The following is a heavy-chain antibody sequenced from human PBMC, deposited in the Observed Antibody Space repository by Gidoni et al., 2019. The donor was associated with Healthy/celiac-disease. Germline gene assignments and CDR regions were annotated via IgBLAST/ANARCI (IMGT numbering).Heavy chain of an antibody. D-gene: IGHD3-22*01. CDR2: IIPIFGTA. V-gene: IGHV1-69*01. J-gene: IGHJ3*02. CDR3: ARDISPKYYDSSSPSAFDI. CDR1: GGTFSSDA. Sequence: QVQLVQSGAEVKKPGSSVKVSCKASGGTFSSDASSWVRQAPGQGLEWMGGIIPIFGTATYAQKFQGRVTITADESTSTAYMELSSLRSEDTAVYYCARDISPKYYDSSSPSAFDIWGQGTMVTVSS.